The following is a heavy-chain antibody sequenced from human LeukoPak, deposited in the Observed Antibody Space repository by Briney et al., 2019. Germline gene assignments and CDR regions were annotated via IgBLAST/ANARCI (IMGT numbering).Heavy chain of an antibody. Sequence: GRPLRLSCAASGFTFSDYYMSWIRQAPGKGLEWLSSISSSGSTLYYADSVKGQFTISRDNANNSLYLQMNSLRAEDTAVYYCARQYGGYSGYYDYWGQGTLVTVSS. CDR3: ARQYGGYSGYYDY. J-gene: IGHJ4*02. V-gene: IGHV3-11*01. CDR1: GFTFSDYY. CDR2: ISSSGSTL. D-gene: IGHD5-12*01.